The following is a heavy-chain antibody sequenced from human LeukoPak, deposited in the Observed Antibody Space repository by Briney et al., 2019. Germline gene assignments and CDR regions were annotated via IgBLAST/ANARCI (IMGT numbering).Heavy chain of an antibody. D-gene: IGHD6-13*01. J-gene: IGHJ5*02. CDR3: ARAVTRAAAGTLVGWFDP. CDR1: GGSISSGGYY. CDR2: IYYSGST. Sequence: SETLSLTCTVSGGSISSGGYYWSWIRQPPGKGLEWIGYIYYSGSTYYNPSLKSRVTISVDTSKNQFSLKLSSVTAADTAVYYCARAVTRAAAGTLVGWFDPWGQGTLVTVSS. V-gene: IGHV4-31*03.